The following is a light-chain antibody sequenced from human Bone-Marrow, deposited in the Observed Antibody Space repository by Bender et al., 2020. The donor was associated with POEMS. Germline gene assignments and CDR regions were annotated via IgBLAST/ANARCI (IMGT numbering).Light chain of an antibody. Sequence: QSALTQPASVSGSPRQSITISCTGTSSDVGSYNLVSWYQQHPGKAPKLIIYEVSKRPSGVSNRFSGSKSGDTASLTISGLQAEDEADYYCCSYAGSSTWVFGGGTKLIVL. V-gene: IGLV2-23*02. CDR2: EVS. CDR1: SSDVGSYNL. CDR3: CSYAGSSTWV. J-gene: IGLJ3*02.